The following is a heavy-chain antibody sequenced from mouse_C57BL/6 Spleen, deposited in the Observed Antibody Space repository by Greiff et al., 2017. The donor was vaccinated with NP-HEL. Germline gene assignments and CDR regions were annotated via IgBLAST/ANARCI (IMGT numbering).Heavy chain of an antibody. V-gene: IGHV5-17*01. Sequence: DVMLVESGGGLVKPGGSLKLSCAASGFTFSDYGMHWVRQAPEKGLEWVAYISSGSSTIYYADTVKGRFTISRDNAKNTLFLQMTSLRSEDTAMYYCARGRWLLDFDYWGQGTTLTVSS. CDR3: ARGRWLLDFDY. D-gene: IGHD2-3*01. J-gene: IGHJ2*01. CDR2: ISSGSSTI. CDR1: GFTFSDYG.